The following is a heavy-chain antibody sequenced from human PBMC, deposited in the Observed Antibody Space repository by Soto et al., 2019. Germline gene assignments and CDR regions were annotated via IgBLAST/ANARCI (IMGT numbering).Heavy chain of an antibody. Sequence: ASVKVSCKVSGYTLTELSMHWVRQAPGKGLEWMGGFDPEDGGTIYAQKFQGRVTMTEDTSTDTAYMELRSLRSEDTAVYYCATQPGRSSARLYNWFDPWGQGTLVTVSS. CDR3: ATQPGRSSARLYNWFDP. CDR2: FDPEDGGT. CDR1: GYTLTELS. J-gene: IGHJ5*02. D-gene: IGHD6-6*01. V-gene: IGHV1-24*01.